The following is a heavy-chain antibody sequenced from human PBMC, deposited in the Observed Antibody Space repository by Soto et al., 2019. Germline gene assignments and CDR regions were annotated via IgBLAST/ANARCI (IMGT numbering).Heavy chain of an antibody. Sequence: MRLSCAVSGLTVRSCGVNLALKAPDKGLEWVSTIGIGGDTYYADSVKGRFTISRDNSKNTLFLQMNSLRAEDTALYFCVKDGRTAGILYYGMDVWGEGTTVTVS. CDR1: GLTVRSCG. CDR2: IGIGGDT. D-gene: IGHD2-2*02. J-gene: IGHJ6*02. V-gene: IGHV3-23*01. CDR3: VKDGRTAGILYYGMDV.